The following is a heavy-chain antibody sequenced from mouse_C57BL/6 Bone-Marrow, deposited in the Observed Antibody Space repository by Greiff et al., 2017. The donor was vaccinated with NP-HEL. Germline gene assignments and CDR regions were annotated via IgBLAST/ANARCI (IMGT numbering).Heavy chain of an antibody. CDR1: GYTFTDYE. CDR2: IDPETGGT. J-gene: IGHJ4*01. CDR3: TRGGSSYAMDY. V-gene: IGHV1-15*01. Sequence: QVQLKQSGAELVRPGASVTLSCKASGYTFTDYEMHWVKQTPVNGLEWIGAIDPETGGTAYNQKFKGKAILTADKSSSTAYMYLRSLTSEDSAVYYCTRGGSSYAMDYWGQGTSVTVSS. D-gene: IGHD1-1*01.